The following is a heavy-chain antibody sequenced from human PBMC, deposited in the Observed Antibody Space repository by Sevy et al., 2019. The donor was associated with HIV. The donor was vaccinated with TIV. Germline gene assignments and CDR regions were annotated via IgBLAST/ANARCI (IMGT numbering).Heavy chain of an antibody. Sequence: ASVKVSCKASGYTFTSYGISWVRQAPGQGLEWMGWISAYNGNTNYAQKLQDRVTMTTDTSTSTAYMELRSLRSDDTAVYYCARDNSNQATYYYYGMDVWGQGTTVTVSS. CDR1: GYTFTSYG. CDR2: ISAYNGNT. D-gene: IGHD4-4*01. J-gene: IGHJ6*02. V-gene: IGHV1-18*01. CDR3: ARDNSNQATYYYYGMDV.